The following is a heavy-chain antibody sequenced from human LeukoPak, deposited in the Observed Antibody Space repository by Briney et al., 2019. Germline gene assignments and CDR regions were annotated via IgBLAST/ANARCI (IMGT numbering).Heavy chain of an antibody. D-gene: IGHD2-15*01. V-gene: IGHV5-51*01. J-gene: IGHJ4*02. Sequence: GESLKISCKGSGYSFTNYWIGWVRQMPGKGLEWMGIIYPGDSDTRYSPSFQGQVTMSADKSISTAYLQWSSLKDSDTAMYYCARQLCSGGSCYLDYWGQGTLVTVSS. CDR2: IYPGDSDT. CDR3: ARQLCSGGSCYLDY. CDR1: GYSFTNYW.